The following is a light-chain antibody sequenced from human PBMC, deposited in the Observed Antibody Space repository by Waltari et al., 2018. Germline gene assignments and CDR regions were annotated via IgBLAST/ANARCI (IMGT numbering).Light chain of an antibody. CDR1: DIGSKN. CDR3: QVWDSSSDPVV. J-gene: IGLJ3*02. CDR2: YVT. Sequence: SFVLTQPPPVSVAPGKTAKITCGGNDIGSKNVHWYQQKPGQAPVVVVYYVTDRPSGIPERFSGSTSGNTATLTINRVEAGDEADYFCQVWDSSSDPVVFGGGTKLTVL. V-gene: IGLV3-21*04.